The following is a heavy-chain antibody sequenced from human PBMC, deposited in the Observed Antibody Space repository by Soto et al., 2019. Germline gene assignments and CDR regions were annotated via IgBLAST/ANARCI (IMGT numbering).Heavy chain of an antibody. D-gene: IGHD1-1*01. Sequence: GSLRLSWAAPGFTFSTNAMTWVRHAPGKVLEGISIIGGNSDTTFYAYSVKGRFSVSRDNSKNTLYLQMNSLRAEDTATYYCVKDNNWDDPGWGQGTLVTVSS. V-gene: IGHV3-23*01. J-gene: IGHJ4*02. CDR3: VKDNNWDDPG. CDR1: GFTFSTNA. CDR2: IGGNSDTT.